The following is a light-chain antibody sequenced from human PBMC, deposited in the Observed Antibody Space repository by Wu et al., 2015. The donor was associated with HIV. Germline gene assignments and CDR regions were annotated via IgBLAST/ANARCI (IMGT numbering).Light chain of an antibody. J-gene: IGKJ1*01. Sequence: EIVMTQSPATLSVSPGERVTLSCRASQSIRSNLAWYQQKPAQAPRLLIYGASTRATDIPVRFSGSGSGTEFTLTISSLQPEDFATYYCQQSYTTPVTFGQGTMVE. CDR1: QSIRSN. CDR2: GAS. CDR3: QQSYTTPVT. V-gene: IGKV3-15*01.